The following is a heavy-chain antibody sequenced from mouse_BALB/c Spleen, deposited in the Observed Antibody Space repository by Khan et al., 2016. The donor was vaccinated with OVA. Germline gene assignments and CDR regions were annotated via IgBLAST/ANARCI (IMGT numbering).Heavy chain of an antibody. J-gene: IGHJ3*01. Sequence: QVQLQQPGAELVRPGVSVKISCKGYGYTFTDYAMHWVKQSHSKSLEWIGVISTYYGDVDYSQKFKGKATMTVDRSSSTAYMELARLTSEDSAIYYCTRGGKFAYWGQGTLVTVAA. CDR2: ISTYYGDV. D-gene: IGHD1-1*02. CDR1: GYTFTDYA. CDR3: TRGGKFAY. V-gene: IGHV1S137*01.